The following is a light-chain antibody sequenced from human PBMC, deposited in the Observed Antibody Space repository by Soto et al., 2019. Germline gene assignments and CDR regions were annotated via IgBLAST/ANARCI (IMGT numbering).Light chain of an antibody. J-gene: IGLJ1*01. CDR2: DVS. Sequence: LTQPASVSGSPGQSITISCTGTSSDVGGYNYVSWYQQHPGKAPKFMIYDVSNRPSGVPNRFSGSKSGNTASLTISGLQAEDEADYYCCSYTTSNTRQIVFGTGTKVTVL. CDR1: SSDVGGYNY. CDR3: CSYTTSNTRQIV. V-gene: IGLV2-14*01.